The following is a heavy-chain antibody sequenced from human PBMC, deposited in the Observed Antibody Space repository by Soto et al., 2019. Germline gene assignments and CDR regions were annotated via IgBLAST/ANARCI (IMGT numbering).Heavy chain of an antibody. J-gene: IGHJ5*02. Sequence: LVLLSLTSTVLGGSSSGHDWSRIRQPPGKGLEWIGYIYYSGSTNYNPSLKSRVTISVDTSKNQFSLKLSSVTAADTAVYYGARHANWFDPWGQATLDTVSS. D-gene: IGHD2-8*01. V-gene: IGHV4-59*11. CDR1: GGSSSGHD. CDR2: IYYSGST. CDR3: ARHANWFDP.